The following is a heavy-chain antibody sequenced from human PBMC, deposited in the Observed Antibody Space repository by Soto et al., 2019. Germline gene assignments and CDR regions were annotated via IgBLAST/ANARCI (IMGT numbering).Heavy chain of an antibody. CDR2: IYPEDSDT. CDR1: GYTYPSYW. Sequence: GESLKISCKGFGYTYPSYWIGWVRQMPGKGLEWMGIIYPEDSDTRYSPSFQGQVTISADKSISTAYLQWSSLKASDTAMYYCARVIPDCSSTSCYEGKDYYYYMDVWGKGTTVTVSS. V-gene: IGHV5-51*01. J-gene: IGHJ6*03. D-gene: IGHD2-2*01. CDR3: ARVIPDCSSTSCYEGKDYYYYMDV.